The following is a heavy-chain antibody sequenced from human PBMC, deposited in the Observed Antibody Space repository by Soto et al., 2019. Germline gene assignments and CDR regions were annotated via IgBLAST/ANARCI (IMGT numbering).Heavy chain of an antibody. CDR2: INPSGGGT. D-gene: IGHD6-19*01. Sequence: QVQLVQSGAEVKKPGASVKVSCKTSGFTFTSYCMHWVRQAPGQGLEWMGIINPSGGGTSYAQKCQGRVTMTRETSTSTDYMEMSSLRYEDTAMYYCATYYCAREGSSGWPFDYWGQGTLVTVSS. J-gene: IGHJ4*02. CDR3: ATYYCAREGSSGWPFDY. V-gene: IGHV1-46*01. CDR1: GFTFTSYC.